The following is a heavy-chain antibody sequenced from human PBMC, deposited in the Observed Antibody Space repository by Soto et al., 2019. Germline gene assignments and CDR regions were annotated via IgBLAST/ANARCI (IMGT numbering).Heavy chain of an antibody. J-gene: IGHJ4*02. CDR3: ARNLHYSSGWYVDY. CDR2: INHSGST. Sequence: QVQLQQWDAGLLKPSETLSLTCAVYGGSFSGYYWSWIRQPPGKGLEWIGEINHSGSTNYNPSLKSRVTISVDTSKNQFSLKLSSVTAADTAVYYCARNLHYSSGWYVDYWGQGTLVTVSS. CDR1: GGSFSGYY. V-gene: IGHV4-34*01. D-gene: IGHD6-19*01.